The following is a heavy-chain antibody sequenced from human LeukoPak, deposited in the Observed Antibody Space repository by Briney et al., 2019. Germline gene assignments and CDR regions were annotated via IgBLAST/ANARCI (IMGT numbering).Heavy chain of an antibody. V-gene: IGHV3-11*01. J-gene: IGHJ4*02. Sequence: NPGRSLRLSCAASGFTFSDYYMSWIRQDRGKGRAWVSYISDSGSTIYYADSVKGRFTISRDNAKKSLYLQMNSLRAEDTAVYYCVRDRLGDYDSSGYYDNWGQGTLVTVSS. CDR1: GFTFSDYY. CDR3: VRDRLGDYDSSGYYDN. D-gene: IGHD3-22*01. CDR2: ISDSGSTI.